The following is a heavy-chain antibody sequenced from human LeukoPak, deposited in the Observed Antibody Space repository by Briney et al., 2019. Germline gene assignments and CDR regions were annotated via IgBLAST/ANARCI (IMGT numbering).Heavy chain of an antibody. CDR3: AKQYCSGGSCYSGDYFDY. J-gene: IGHJ4*02. D-gene: IGHD2-15*01. CDR1: GFTFSTFG. V-gene: IGHV3-30*02. Sequence: GGSLRLSCVASGFTFSTFGMHWVRQAPGKGLEWVAFIRYDGSNKYYAESVKGRFTIFRDNSKNTLYLQMNSLRPEDTAVYYCAKQYCSGGSCYSGDYFDYWGQGSLITVSS. CDR2: IRYDGSNK.